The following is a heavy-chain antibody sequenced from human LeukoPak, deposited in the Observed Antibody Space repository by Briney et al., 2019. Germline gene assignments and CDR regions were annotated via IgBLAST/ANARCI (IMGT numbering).Heavy chain of an antibody. Sequence: PGGSLRLSCAASGFTFSSYGMHWVRQAPGKGLEWAAVIWYDGSNKYYADSVKGRFTISRDNPKNTLYLQMNSLRAEDTAVYYCAKAEPLLSGSYANWGQGTLVTVSS. V-gene: IGHV3-33*06. J-gene: IGHJ4*02. CDR1: GFTFSSYG. CDR2: IWYDGSNK. D-gene: IGHD1-26*01. CDR3: AKAEPLLSGSYAN.